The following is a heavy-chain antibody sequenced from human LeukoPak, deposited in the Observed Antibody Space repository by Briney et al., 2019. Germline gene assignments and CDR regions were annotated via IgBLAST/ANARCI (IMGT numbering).Heavy chain of an antibody. CDR2: IYTSGST. D-gene: IGHD5-18*01. CDR3: ARGVRGYSYAD. V-gene: IGHV4-4*07. J-gene: IGHJ4*02. Sequence: SETLSLTCTVSGGSISSYYWSWIRQPAGRGLEGIGRIYTSGSTNYNPSLKSRVTISVDTSKNQFSLRLSSVTAADTAVYYCARGVRGYSYADWGQGTLVTVSS. CDR1: GGSISSYY.